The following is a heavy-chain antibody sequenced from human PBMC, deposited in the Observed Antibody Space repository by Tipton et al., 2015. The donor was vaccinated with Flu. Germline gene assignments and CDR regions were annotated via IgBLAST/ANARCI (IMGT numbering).Heavy chain of an antibody. J-gene: IGHJ3*02. Sequence: TLSLTCTVSGASINNYYWSWIRQPPGKGLEWIGRISTSGSTNYNASLESRVTMSRDTSKNHFSLRLSSATAADTALYYCARDLRGYSGYTGGDAFDMWGQGIMVPVSS. V-gene: IGHV4-4*07. CDR3: ARDLRGYSGYTGGDAFDM. CDR2: ISTSGST. CDR1: GASINNYY. D-gene: IGHD5-12*01.